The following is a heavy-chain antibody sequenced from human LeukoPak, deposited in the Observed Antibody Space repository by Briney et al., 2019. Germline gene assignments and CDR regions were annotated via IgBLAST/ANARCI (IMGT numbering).Heavy chain of an antibody. CDR1: GYTLTELS. V-gene: IGHV1-24*01. CDR3: ARPLGYCSSTSCPPGFYWFDP. D-gene: IGHD2-2*01. Sequence: ASVKVSCKVSGYTLTELSMHWVRQAPGKGLEWMGGFDPEDGETIYAQKFQGRVTMTEDTSTDTAYMELSSLRSEDTAVYYCARPLGYCSSTSCPPGFYWFDPWGQGTLVTVSS. J-gene: IGHJ5*02. CDR2: FDPEDGET.